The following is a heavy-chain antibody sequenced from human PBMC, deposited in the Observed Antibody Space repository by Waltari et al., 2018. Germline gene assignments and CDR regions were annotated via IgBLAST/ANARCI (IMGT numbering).Heavy chain of an antibody. V-gene: IGHV1-3*01. CDR1: RNTFASSA. D-gene: IGHD3-22*01. Sequence: QVHLAQSGPEVKKPGASAKVSCKSTRNTFASSAMHWVLQDPGQRLEWMGWMDAGNGNTKYSQKCQGRVTITRDTSASTAYMELSSLRSEDTAVYYCARDPQYYYDSSGYYNWFDPWGQGTLVTVSS. CDR2: MDAGNGNT. J-gene: IGHJ5*02. CDR3: ARDPQYYYDSSGYYNWFDP.